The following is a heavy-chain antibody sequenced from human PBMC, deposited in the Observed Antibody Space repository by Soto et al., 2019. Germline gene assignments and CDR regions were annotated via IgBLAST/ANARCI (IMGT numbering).Heavy chain of an antibody. J-gene: IGHJ5*02. CDR1: GFTFSSYW. CDR3: ARGTRGSSWQAGGFDP. V-gene: IGHV3-74*01. Sequence: HPGGSLRLSCAASGFTFSSYWMHWVRQAPGKGLAWVSRINSDGSSTSYADSVKCRFTISRDNAKNTLYLQMNSLRAEATAVYYCARGTRGSSWQAGGFDPWGQGTLGTVSS. CDR2: INSDGSST. D-gene: IGHD6-13*01.